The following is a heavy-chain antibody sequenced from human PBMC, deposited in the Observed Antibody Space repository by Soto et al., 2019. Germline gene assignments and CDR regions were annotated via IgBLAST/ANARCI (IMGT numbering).Heavy chain of an antibody. CDR3: AHSMDYYGDWNSGQFDY. CDR2: IYWDDDK. CDR1: GFSISTSGVG. Sequence: QITLKESGPTLVDPTQTLTLTFSLSGFSISTSGVGVCWIRQTPGTALEWLVFIYWDDDKRYSPSLKSRLASTKDTATNQVVLTMTDMDPVDTGTYYCAHSMDYYGDWNSGQFDYCGQGTLVTDSS. J-gene: IGHJ4*02. V-gene: IGHV2-5*02. D-gene: IGHD4-17*01.